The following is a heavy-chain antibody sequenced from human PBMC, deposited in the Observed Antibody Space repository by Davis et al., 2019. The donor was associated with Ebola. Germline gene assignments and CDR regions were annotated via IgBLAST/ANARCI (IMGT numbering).Heavy chain of an antibody. CDR1: GFTFSSYA. D-gene: IGHD3-22*01. J-gene: IGHJ4*02. Sequence: ESLRISCAASGFTFSSYAMHWVRQAPGKGLEYVSAISSNGGSTYYANSVKGRFTISRDNSKNTLYLQMGSLRAEDMAVYYCARGPLYYYDSSGPLGYWGQGTLVTVSS. CDR3: ARGPLYYYDSSGPLGY. CDR2: ISSNGGST. V-gene: IGHV3-64*01.